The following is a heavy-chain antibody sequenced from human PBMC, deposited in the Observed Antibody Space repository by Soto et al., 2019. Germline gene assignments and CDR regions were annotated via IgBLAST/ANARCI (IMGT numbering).Heavy chain of an antibody. V-gene: IGHV3-30-3*01. CDR2: ISYDGSNK. J-gene: IGHJ4*02. CDR3: ARGWDYYDSSGYYYVGDLDY. Sequence: QVQLVESGGGVVQPGRSLRLSCAASGFTFSSYAMHWVRQAPGKGLEWVAVISYDGSNKYYADSVKGRFTISRDNSKNTLYLQMNSLRAEDTAVYYCARGWDYYDSSGYYYVGDLDYWGQGTLVTVSS. CDR1: GFTFSSYA. D-gene: IGHD3-22*01.